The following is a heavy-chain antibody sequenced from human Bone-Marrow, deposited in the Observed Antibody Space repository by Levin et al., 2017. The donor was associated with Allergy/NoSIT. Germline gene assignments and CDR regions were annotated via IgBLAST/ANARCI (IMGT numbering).Heavy chain of an antibody. CDR1: GFTFSSYW. D-gene: IGHD4-17*01. CDR3: ARGPYRGETTYGDGKDY. J-gene: IGHJ4*02. V-gene: IGHV3-7*04. CDR2: IKQDGSEK. Sequence: GGSLRLSCAASGFTFSSYWMSWVRQAPGKGLEWVANIKQDGSEKYYVDSVKGRFTISRDNAKNSLYLQMNSLRAEDTAVYYCARGPYRGETTYGDGKDYWGQRTLVTVAS.